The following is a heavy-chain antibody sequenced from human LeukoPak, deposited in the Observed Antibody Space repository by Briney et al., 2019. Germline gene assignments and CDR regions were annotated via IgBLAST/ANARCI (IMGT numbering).Heavy chain of an antibody. CDR2: IIPIFGTA. V-gene: IGHV1-69*06. J-gene: IGHJ3*02. Sequence: RASVKVSCKASGGTFSSYAISWVRQAPGQGLEWMGGIIPIFGTANYAQKFQGRVTITADKSTSTAYMELSSLRSEDTAVYYCAREASYALDAFDIWGQGTMVTVSS. CDR3: AREASYALDAFDI. CDR1: GGTFSSYA. D-gene: IGHD5-18*01.